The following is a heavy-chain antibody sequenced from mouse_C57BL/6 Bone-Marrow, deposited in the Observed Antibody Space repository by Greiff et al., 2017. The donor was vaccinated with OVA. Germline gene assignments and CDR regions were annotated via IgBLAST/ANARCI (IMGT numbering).Heavy chain of an antibody. CDR3: ARDPYYYGSRDWYFDV. CDR1: GFTFSDFY. Sequence: EVKLVESGGGLVQSGRSLRLSCATSGFTFSDFYMEWVRQAPGKGLEWIAASRNKANDYTTEYSASVKGRFIVSRDTAQSILYLQMNALRAEDTAIYYCARDPYYYGSRDWYFDVWGTGTTVTVSS. D-gene: IGHD1-1*01. J-gene: IGHJ1*03. V-gene: IGHV7-1*01. CDR2: SRNKANDYTT.